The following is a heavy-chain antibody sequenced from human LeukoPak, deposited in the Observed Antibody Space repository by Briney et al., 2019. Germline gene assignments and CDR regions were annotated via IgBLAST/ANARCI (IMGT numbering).Heavy chain of an antibody. J-gene: IGHJ4*02. Sequence: GGSLRLSCAVSGFTFSIYWMSWVRQAPGKGLEWVATINQDGSDNHYVDSVKGRFTISRDTAKNSLYLQMNSLRAEDTAVYYCARVDWFHFDYWGLGTLVTVSS. CDR1: GFTFSIYW. D-gene: IGHD3-9*01. CDR3: ARVDWFHFDY. V-gene: IGHV3-7*04. CDR2: INQDGSDN.